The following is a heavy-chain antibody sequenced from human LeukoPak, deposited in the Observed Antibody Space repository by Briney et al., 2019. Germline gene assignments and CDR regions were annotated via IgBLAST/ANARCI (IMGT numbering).Heavy chain of an antibody. CDR1: GFNFSSYW. CDR3: ARIASVAVAAFDY. D-gene: IGHD6-19*01. Sequence: GALGLSCAASGFNFSSYWMSWVRQAPGKGLEWVANIKQEGSEKSCVDSVKGRFTISRDNAKNSLYLQMNSLRAEDTAVYYCARIASVAVAAFDYWGQGTLVTVSS. V-gene: IGHV3-7*01. J-gene: IGHJ4*02. CDR2: IKQEGSEK.